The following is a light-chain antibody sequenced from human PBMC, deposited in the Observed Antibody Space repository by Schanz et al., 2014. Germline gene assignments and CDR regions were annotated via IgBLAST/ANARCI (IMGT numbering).Light chain of an antibody. J-gene: IGLJ2*01. Sequence: QSALTQPPSASGSPGQSVTISCTGTSSDVGGHNYVSWYQQHPGKAPKLIIYDVSVRPSGVPDRFSGSKSVNTASLTISGLQAEDEADYYCQSYDSSLSVVFGGGTKLTVL. CDR2: DVS. CDR3: QSYDSSLSVV. V-gene: IGLV2-8*01. CDR1: SSDVGGHNY.